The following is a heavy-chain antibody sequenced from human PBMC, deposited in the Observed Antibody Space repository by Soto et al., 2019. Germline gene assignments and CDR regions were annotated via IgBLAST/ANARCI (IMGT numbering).Heavy chain of an antibody. J-gene: IGHJ4*02. V-gene: IGHV3-9*01. CDR2: ISWNSGSI. CDR3: AKVIRGGPFDY. Sequence: GGSLRLSCAASGFTFDDYAMHWVRQAPGKGLEWVSGISWNSGSIGYADSVKGRFTISRDNAKNSLYLQMNSLRAEDTALYYCAKVIRGGPFDYWGQGTLVTVSS. CDR1: GFTFDDYA. D-gene: IGHD2-15*01.